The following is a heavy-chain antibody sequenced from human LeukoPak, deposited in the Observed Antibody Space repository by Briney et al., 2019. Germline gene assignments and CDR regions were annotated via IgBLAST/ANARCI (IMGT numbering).Heavy chain of an antibody. D-gene: IGHD6-13*01. CDR2: ISSSGRTT. CDR1: GFSFSSYE. CDR3: TRARGSSLYRFVFDY. V-gene: IGHV3-48*03. Sequence: GGSLRLSCAASGFSFSSYEMNWVRQAPGKGLEWVSYISSSGRTTYYADSVKGRFTMSRDNAKNSLSLQMNSLRAEDTAVYYCTRARGSSLYRFVFDYWGQGSLVAVSS. J-gene: IGHJ4*02.